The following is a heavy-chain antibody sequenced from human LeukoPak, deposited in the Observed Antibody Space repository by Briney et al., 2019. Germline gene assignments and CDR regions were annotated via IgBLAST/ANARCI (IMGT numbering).Heavy chain of an antibody. Sequence: SQTLSLTCTVSGGSISSYYWSWIRQPPGKGLEWIGYIYYSGSTNYNPSLKSRVTISVDTSKNQFSLKLSSVTAADTAVYYCASSPGYSSGWYDYWGQGTLVTVSS. J-gene: IGHJ4*02. V-gene: IGHV4-59*01. CDR3: ASSPGYSSGWYDY. D-gene: IGHD6-19*01. CDR2: IYYSGST. CDR1: GGSISSYY.